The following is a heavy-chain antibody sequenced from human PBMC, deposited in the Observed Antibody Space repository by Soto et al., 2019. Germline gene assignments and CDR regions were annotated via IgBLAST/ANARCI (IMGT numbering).Heavy chain of an antibody. CDR1: GFTFSSYA. Sequence: GGSRLSCAASGFTFSSYAMHWVRQAPGKGLEWVAVISYDGSNKYYADSVKGRFTISRDNSKNTLYLQMNSLRAEDTAVYYCARRGYSYGENYGMDVWGQGTTVTVSS. CDR2: ISYDGSNK. J-gene: IGHJ6*02. V-gene: IGHV3-30-3*01. D-gene: IGHD5-18*01. CDR3: ARRGYSYGENYGMDV.